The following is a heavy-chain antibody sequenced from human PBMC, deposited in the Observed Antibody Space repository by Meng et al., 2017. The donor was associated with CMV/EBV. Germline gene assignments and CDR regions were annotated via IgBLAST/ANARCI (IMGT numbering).Heavy chain of an antibody. V-gene: IGHV3-21*01. CDR3: ARALDLDSGYCSSTSCYYYYYGMDV. CDR2: ISSSSSYI. CDR1: GFTFSSSS. Sequence: LSLTCAASGFTFSSSSMNWVRQAPGKGLEWVSSISSSSSYIYYADSVKGRFTISRDNAKNSLYLQMNSLRAEDTAVYYCARALDLDSGYCSSTSCYYYYYGMDVWGQGTTVTVSS. J-gene: IGHJ6*02. D-gene: IGHD2-2*01.